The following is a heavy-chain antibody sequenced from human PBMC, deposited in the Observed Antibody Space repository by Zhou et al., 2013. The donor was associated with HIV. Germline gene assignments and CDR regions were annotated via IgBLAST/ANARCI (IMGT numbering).Heavy chain of an antibody. CDR3: ARDRVTTTSTKSEYFHH. D-gene: IGHD1-1*01. Sequence: QVHLVQGGAEVKKPGASVKVSCKASGYRFTSYYIHWVRQAPGQGLEWMGVMNPDGGGAIYARNFQGRVTMTRDTSTSTAYMEVTSLTSGDTAIYYCARDRVTTTSTKSEYFHHWGQGTLVSVSA. V-gene: IGHV1-46*01. J-gene: IGHJ1*01. CDR2: MNPDGGGA. CDR1: GYRFTSYY.